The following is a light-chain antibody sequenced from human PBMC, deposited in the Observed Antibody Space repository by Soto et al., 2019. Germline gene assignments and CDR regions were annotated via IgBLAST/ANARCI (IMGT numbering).Light chain of an antibody. J-gene: IGLJ3*02. CDR3: SSYAGSNNLV. V-gene: IGLV2-8*01. CDR1: SSDVGGYNY. Sequence: QSALTQPPSASGSPGQSVTISCTGTSSDVGGYNYVSWYQQHPGKAPKLMIYEVSERPSGVPDRFCGSKSGNTASLTVSGLQAEDEADYYCSSYAGSNNLVFGGGTKVTVL. CDR2: EVS.